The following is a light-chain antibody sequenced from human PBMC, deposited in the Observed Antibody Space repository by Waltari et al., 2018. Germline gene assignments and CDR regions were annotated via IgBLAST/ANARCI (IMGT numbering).Light chain of an antibody. CDR1: QSISSW. CDR2: DAS. J-gene: IGKJ4*01. Sequence: DIQMTQSPSTLSASVGYRVTITCRASQSISSWLAWYQQKPGKAPKLLIYDASSLESGVPSRFSGSGSGTEFTLTISSLQPDDFATYYCQQALTFGGGTKVEIK. CDR3: QQALT. V-gene: IGKV1-5*01.